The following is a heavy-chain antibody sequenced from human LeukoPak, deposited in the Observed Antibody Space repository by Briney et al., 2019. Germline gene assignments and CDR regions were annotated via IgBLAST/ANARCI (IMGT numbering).Heavy chain of an antibody. J-gene: IGHJ6*03. CDR1: GFTFSRYG. Sequence: PGGSLRLSCAASGFTFSRYGMHWVRQAPGMGLEWVAVIWFDGSNKYYADSVKGRFTISRDNSKNTLYLQMNSLRAEDTAVFYCARDRGYSSRWDFGKDYYMDVWGKGTTVTVSS. CDR3: ARDRGYSSRWDFGKDYYMDV. V-gene: IGHV3-33*01. CDR2: IWFDGSNK. D-gene: IGHD6-13*01.